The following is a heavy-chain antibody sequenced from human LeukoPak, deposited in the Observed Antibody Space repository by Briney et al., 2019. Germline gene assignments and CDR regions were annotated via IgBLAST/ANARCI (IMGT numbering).Heavy chain of an antibody. V-gene: IGHV3-73*01. CDR2: IRSKANSYAT. J-gene: IGHJ6*03. CDR3: ARGETVTTTFWLYYYYYMDV. D-gene: IGHD4-17*01. CDR1: GFTFSGSA. Sequence: GGSLRLSCAASGFTFSGSAMHWVRQASGKGLEWVGRIRSKANSYATAYAASVKGRFTISRDDSKNTLYLQMNSLRAEDTAVYYCARGETVTTTFWLYYYYYMDVWGKGTTVTVSS.